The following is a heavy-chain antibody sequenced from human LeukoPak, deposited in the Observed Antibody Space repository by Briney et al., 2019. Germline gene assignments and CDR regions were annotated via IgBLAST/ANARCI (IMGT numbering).Heavy chain of an antibody. J-gene: IGHJ4*02. CDR2: IYWDDDK. Sequence: SGPTLVNPTQTLTLTCTFSWFSLSTPAVSVGWIRQPSGKALECLAVIYWDDDKRYSPSLKSRLTITKDTSKNQVVLTMTNMDPVDTATYYCAHCYNGPSDYWGQGTLVTVSS. D-gene: IGHD1-1*01. CDR3: AHCYNGPSDY. V-gene: IGHV2-5*02. CDR1: WFSLSTPAVS.